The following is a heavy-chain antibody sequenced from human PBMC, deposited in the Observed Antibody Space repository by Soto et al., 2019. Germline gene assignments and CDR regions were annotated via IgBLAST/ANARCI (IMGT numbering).Heavy chain of an antibody. J-gene: IGHJ3*02. CDR3: AKDQAGDYYFPTAFDI. D-gene: IGHD2-21*02. CDR2: ISWNSGSI. Sequence: PGGSLRLSCAASGFTFDDYAMHWVRQAPGKGLEWVSGISWNSGSIGYADSVKGRFTISRDNAKNSLYLQMNSLRAEDTALYYCAKDQAGDYYFPTAFDIWGQGTMVTVSS. V-gene: IGHV3-9*01. CDR1: GFTFDDYA.